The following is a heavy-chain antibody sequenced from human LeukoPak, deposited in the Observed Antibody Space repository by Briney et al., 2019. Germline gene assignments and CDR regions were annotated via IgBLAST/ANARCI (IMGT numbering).Heavy chain of an antibody. D-gene: IGHD6-13*01. CDR1: GFTFTSYW. Sequence: GGSLRLSCAASGFTFTSYWMRWVRQAPGQGLVWVSRISDGGREINYADSVKGRFTISRDNAKNTLYLQMNSLRAEDTAMYYCARVSVATPGTGIDYWGQGTLVTVSS. CDR3: ARVSVATPGTGIDY. V-gene: IGHV3-74*01. J-gene: IGHJ4*02. CDR2: ISDGGREI.